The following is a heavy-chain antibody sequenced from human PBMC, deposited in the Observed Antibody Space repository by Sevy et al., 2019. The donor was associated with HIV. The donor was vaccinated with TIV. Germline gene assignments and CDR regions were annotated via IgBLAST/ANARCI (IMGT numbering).Heavy chain of an antibody. CDR2: IQVDGREK. J-gene: IGHJ5*02. V-gene: IGHV3-30*02. CDR1: GFTLSDSG. Sequence: GGSLRLSCAPSGFTLSDSGVHWVRQAPGKGLEWVAFIQVDGREKFYTDSVKGRFTISRDSSKNTVYLQMNSLRGEDTAVYYCAKRPTAAWGQGTLVTVSS. CDR3: AKRPTAA.